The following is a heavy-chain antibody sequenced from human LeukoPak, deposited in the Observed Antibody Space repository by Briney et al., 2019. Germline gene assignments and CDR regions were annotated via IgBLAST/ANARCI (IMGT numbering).Heavy chain of an antibody. Sequence: GGSLRLSCEASEFTFSNYWMNWVRQAPGKGLEWVASIKPDGSEKYYVDSVRGRFTISRDNAKNSLYLQMSSLRAEDTAVYYCLAGGGYWGQGTLVTVSS. CDR2: IKPDGSEK. D-gene: IGHD3-10*01. J-gene: IGHJ4*02. V-gene: IGHV3-7*01. CDR3: LAGGGY. CDR1: EFTFSNYW.